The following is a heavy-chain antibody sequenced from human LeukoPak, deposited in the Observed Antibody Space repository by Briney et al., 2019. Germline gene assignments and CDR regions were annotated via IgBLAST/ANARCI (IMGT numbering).Heavy chain of an antibody. CDR3: ARAVLWVGELLKYLDY. CDR2: INTYNGST. Sequence: ASVKVSCKASGYSFMNYGISWVRQAPGQGLEWIGWINTYNGSTNYAEELQGRATMTTDTSTSTAYMELRSLTSDDTAVYYCARAVLWVGELLKYLDYWGQGTLVTVSS. V-gene: IGHV1-18*01. CDR1: GYSFMNYG. D-gene: IGHD3-10*01. J-gene: IGHJ4*02.